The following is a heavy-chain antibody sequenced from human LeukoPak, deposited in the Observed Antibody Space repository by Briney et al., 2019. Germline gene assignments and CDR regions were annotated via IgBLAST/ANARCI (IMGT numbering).Heavy chain of an antibody. Sequence: GRSLRLSCAASGFTFSSYSMNWVRQAPGKGLEWVSSISSSSSYIYYADSVKGRFTISRDNAKNSLYLQMNSLRAEDTAVYYCARDIGGDGGDCCPGGYFDLWGRGTLVTVSS. CDR3: ARDIGGDGGDCCPGGYFDL. D-gene: IGHD2-21*02. J-gene: IGHJ2*01. CDR2: ISSSSSYI. V-gene: IGHV3-21*01. CDR1: GFTFSSYS.